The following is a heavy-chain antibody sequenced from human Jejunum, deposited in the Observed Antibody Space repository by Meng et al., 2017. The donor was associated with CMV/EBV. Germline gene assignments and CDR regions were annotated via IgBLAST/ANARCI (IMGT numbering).Heavy chain of an antibody. CDR1: GFTFTDHE. V-gene: IGHV3-48*03. CDR3: TRGSNWNWNWFDP. D-gene: IGHD1-7*01. CDR2: ISHSGTTK. J-gene: IGHJ5*02. Sequence: ASGFTFTDHEMNWGRQAPGRGLEWVSYISHSGTTKNYADSVRGRFTISRDTATNSVYLQMDTLRAEDTALYYCTRGSNWNWNWFDPWGQGTLVTVSS.